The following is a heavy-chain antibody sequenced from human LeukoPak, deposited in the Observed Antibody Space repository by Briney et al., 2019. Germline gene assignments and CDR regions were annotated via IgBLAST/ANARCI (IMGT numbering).Heavy chain of an antibody. V-gene: IGHV3-30*18. CDR3: AKRPYYDFWSGYYLDY. D-gene: IGHD3-3*01. CDR1: GFTFSSYG. J-gene: IGHJ4*02. Sequence: PGRSLRHSCAASGFTFSSYGMHWVRQAPGKGLEWVAVISYDGSNKYYADSVKGRFTISRDNSKNTPYLQMNSLRAEDTAVYYCAKRPYYDFWSGYYLDYWGQGTLVTVSS. CDR2: ISYDGSNK.